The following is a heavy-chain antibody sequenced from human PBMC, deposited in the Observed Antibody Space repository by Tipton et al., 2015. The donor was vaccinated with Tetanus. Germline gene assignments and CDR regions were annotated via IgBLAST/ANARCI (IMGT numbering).Heavy chain of an antibody. Sequence: SLRLSCAASGFTVRDFYMSWVRQAPGKGLEWVSIIYSGGSTYYADSVKGRFTISRDNSKNTVYLEMNSLTAGDTAMYYCARDSFSAATITNYFDYWGQGTLVTVSS. CDR2: IYSGGST. CDR1: GFTVRDFY. D-gene: IGHD5-24*01. J-gene: IGHJ4*02. V-gene: IGHV3-66*01. CDR3: ARDSFSAATITNYFDY.